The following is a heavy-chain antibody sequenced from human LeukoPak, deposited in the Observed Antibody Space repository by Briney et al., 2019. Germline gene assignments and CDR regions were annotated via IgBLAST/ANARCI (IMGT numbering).Heavy chain of an antibody. V-gene: IGHV1-69*04. CDR2: ITPILGIA. CDR3: ARETRYSGSYEVY. J-gene: IGHJ4*02. CDR1: GGTFSSYT. Sequence: SVKVSCKASGGTFSSYTISWVRQAPGQGLEWMGRITPILGIANYAQKFQGRVTITADKSTSTAYMELSSLRSEDTAVYYCARETRYSGSYEVYWGQGTLVTVSS. D-gene: IGHD1-26*01.